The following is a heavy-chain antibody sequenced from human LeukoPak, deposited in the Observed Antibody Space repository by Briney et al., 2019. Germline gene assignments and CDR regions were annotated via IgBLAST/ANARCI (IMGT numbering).Heavy chain of an antibody. V-gene: IGHV3-23*01. CDR3: AKDTRWLQHSLGY. J-gene: IGHJ4*02. D-gene: IGHD5-24*01. Sequence: GGSLRLSCAASGFTVSSNYMSWVRQAPGKGLEWVSAISGSGGSTNYADSVKGRFTISRDNSKNTLYLQMNSLRAEDTAVYYCAKDTRWLQHSLGYWGQGTLVTVSS. CDR2: ISGSGGST. CDR1: GFTVSSNY.